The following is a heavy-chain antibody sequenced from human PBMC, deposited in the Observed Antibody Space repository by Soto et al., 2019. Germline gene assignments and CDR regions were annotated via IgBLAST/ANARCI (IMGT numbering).Heavy chain of an antibody. CDR2: VYYSGST. Sequence: QLHESGPGVVKPSETLSLTCTVSGDSINNNDYYWNWIRQPPGKGLEWIGYVYYSGSTYYIPSLKTRLSMSVDTSKNQFSLKLSPVTAADTAIYYCARMSYYYDKWYFDIWGRGTLVTVSS. CDR1: GDSINNNDYY. J-gene: IGHJ2*01. V-gene: IGHV4-30-4*01. D-gene: IGHD3-22*01. CDR3: ARMSYYYDKWYFDI.